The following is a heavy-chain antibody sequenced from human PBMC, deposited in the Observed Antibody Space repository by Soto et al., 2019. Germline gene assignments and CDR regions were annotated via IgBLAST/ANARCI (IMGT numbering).Heavy chain of an antibody. CDR1: GGSISSYY. D-gene: IGHD4-17*01. J-gene: IGHJ6*03. Sequence: SETLSLTCTVSGGSISSYYWSWIRQPPGKGLEWIGYIYYSGSTNYNPSLKSRVTISVDTSKNQFSLKLSSVTAADTAVYYCARVYYGDFPSYYYMDVWGKGTTVTVSS. CDR2: IYYSGST. CDR3: ARVYYGDFPSYYYMDV. V-gene: IGHV4-59*01.